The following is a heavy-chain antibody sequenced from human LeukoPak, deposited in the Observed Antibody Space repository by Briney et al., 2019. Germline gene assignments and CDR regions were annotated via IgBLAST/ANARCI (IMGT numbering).Heavy chain of an antibody. V-gene: IGHV4-59*01. CDR1: GASITSSH. J-gene: IGHJ4*02. D-gene: IGHD5-12*01. Sequence: SETLSLTCTVSGASITSSHWSWIRQSPEKGLEWIGFISDSGNTNYNPSLQSRVTISAETSKNHFSLKLSSVTAADMAVYYCAGGTWLRFHDWGRGTLVSVSS. CDR3: AGGTWLRFHD. CDR2: ISDSGNT.